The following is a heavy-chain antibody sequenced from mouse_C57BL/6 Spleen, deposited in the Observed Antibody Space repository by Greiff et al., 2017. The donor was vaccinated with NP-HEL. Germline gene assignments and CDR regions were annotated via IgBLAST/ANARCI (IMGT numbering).Heavy chain of an antibody. V-gene: IGHV1-69*01. CDR3: ARAGYYGSSPYAMDY. Sequence: VQLQQSGAELVMPGASVKLSCKASGYTFTSYWMHWVKQRPGQGLEWIGEIDPSDSYTNYNQKFKGKSTLTVDKSSSTAYMQLNSLTSEDSAVYYCARAGYYGSSPYAMDYWGQGTSVTVSS. CDR1: GYTFTSYW. J-gene: IGHJ4*01. D-gene: IGHD1-1*01. CDR2: IDPSDSYT.